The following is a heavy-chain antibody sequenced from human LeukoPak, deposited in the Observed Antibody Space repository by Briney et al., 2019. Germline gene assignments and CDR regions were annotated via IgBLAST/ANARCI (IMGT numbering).Heavy chain of an antibody. V-gene: IGHV3-23*01. CDR1: GFTFSNYA. D-gene: IGHD6-6*01. CDR3: ARAAYASSSDS. CDR2: ISGSGGST. J-gene: IGHJ4*02. Sequence: GGSLRLSCAASGFTFSNYAMSWARQAPGKGLEWVSAISGSGGSTYYADSVKGRFTISRDNAKNSLYLQMDSLRAEDTAVYYCARAAYASSSDSWGQGTLVTVSS.